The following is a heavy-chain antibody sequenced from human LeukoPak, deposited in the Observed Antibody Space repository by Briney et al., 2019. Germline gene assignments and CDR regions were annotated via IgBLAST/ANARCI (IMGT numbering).Heavy chain of an antibody. J-gene: IGHJ4*02. Sequence: GGSLRLSCAASGFTFSSYAMSCVRQAPGKGLEWVSAISGSGGSTYYADSVKGRFTISRDNSKNTLYLQMNSLRAEDTAVYYCAKASKSTLPRGSGSYPDYWGQGTLVTVSS. D-gene: IGHD1-26*01. V-gene: IGHV3-23*01. CDR2: ISGSGGST. CDR1: GFTFSSYA. CDR3: AKASKSTLPRGSGSYPDY.